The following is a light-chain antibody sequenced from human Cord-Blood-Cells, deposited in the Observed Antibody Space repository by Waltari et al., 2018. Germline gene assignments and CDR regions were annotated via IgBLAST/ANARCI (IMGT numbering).Light chain of an antibody. CDR3: QQYGSSPRT. J-gene: IGKJ1*01. CDR2: GAS. CDR1: QSVSSSY. Sequence: DIVLTPSPGTLSLSPGERATLSCRASQSVSSSYLAWYQQKPGQAPRLLISGASSRATGIPDRFSGSGSGTDFTLTISRLEPEDFAVYYCQQYGSSPRTFGQGTKVEIK. V-gene: IGKV3-20*01.